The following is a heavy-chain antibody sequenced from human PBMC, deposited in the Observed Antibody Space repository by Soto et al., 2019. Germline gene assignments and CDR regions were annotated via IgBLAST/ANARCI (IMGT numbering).Heavy chain of an antibody. D-gene: IGHD3-10*01. CDR2: IHPGDSDT. Sequence: GESLKISCKGSGYSFNSYWIGWVRQMPGKGLELMGLIHPGDSDTRYSPSFQGQVTISADKSISTAYVQWSSLKASDTAMYYCARLRFGELAGIQNWGLGTLVTVSS. CDR3: ARLRFGELAGIQN. CDR1: GYSFNSYW. J-gene: IGHJ4*02. V-gene: IGHV5-51*01.